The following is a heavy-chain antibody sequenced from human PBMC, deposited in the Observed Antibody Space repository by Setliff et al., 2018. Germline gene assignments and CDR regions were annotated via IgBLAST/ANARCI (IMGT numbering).Heavy chain of an antibody. Sequence: GGSLRLSSAASGFTFSSYTMHWVRQAPGKWLEWVALISSDGSHKYYTDSVKGRFTISRDNSKNTLYLQMGSLRAEDMAVYYCARGRIPRIFGVALNWFDPWGQGTLVTVS. CDR2: ISSDGSHK. J-gene: IGHJ5*02. D-gene: IGHD3-3*02. CDR1: GFTFSSYT. V-gene: IGHV3-30*14. CDR3: ARGRIPRIFGVALNWFDP.